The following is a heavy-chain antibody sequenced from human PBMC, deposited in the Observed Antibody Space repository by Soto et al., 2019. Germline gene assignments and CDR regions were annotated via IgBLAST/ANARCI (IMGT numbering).Heavy chain of an antibody. V-gene: IGHV4-34*01. D-gene: IGHD2-8*02. CDR2: INHSGST. J-gene: IGHJ4*02. CDR3: ARDKITGLFDY. CDR1: GGSFSGYY. Sequence: QVQLQPWGAGLLKPSETLSLTCAVYGGSFSGYYWTWIRQPPGTGLEWIGEINHSGSTNYNPSLKSRGTISVDTAKNQFSLKLTSVTAAETAVYYCARDKITGLFDYWGQGTLVTVSS.